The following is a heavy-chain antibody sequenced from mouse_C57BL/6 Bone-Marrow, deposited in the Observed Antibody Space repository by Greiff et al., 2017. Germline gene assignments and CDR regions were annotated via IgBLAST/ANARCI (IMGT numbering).Heavy chain of an antibody. CDR1: GYTFTSYW. D-gene: IGHD1-1*01. CDR3: ARITTVVVYYFDY. Sequence: QVQLQQPGAELVKPGASVKLSCKASGYTFTSYWMQWVKQRPGQGLEWIGEIDPSDGYTNYNQKFKGKATLTVDTSSSTAYMQLSSLTSEDAAVYYCARITTVVVYYFDYWGQGTTLTVSS. J-gene: IGHJ2*01. V-gene: IGHV1-50*01. CDR2: IDPSDGYT.